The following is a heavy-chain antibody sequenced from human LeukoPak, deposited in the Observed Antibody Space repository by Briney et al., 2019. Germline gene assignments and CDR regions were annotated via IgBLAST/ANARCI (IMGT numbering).Heavy chain of an antibody. V-gene: IGHV4-61*02. Sequence: SETLSLTCTVSGGSISSGSYYWSWIRQPAGKGLEWIGRIYTSGSTNYNPSLKSRVTISVDTSKNQFSLKLSSVTAADTAVYYCARAGGGNTAMDLDYWGQGTLVTVSS. CDR1: GGSISSGSYY. CDR2: IYTSGST. J-gene: IGHJ4*02. CDR3: ARAGGGNTAMDLDY. D-gene: IGHD5-18*01.